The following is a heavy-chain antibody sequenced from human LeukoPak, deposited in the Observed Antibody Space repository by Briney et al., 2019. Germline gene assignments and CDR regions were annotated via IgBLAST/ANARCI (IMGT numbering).Heavy chain of an antibody. Sequence: SETLSLTCTVSGGSISSYYWSWIRQPPVKGLEWIGYIYYSGSTNYNPSLKSRVTISVDTSKNQFSLKLSSVTAADTAVYYCARSAELLTNWFDPWGQGTLVTVSS. CDR1: GGSISSYY. J-gene: IGHJ5*02. V-gene: IGHV4-59*01. CDR3: ARSAELLTNWFDP. D-gene: IGHD1-26*01. CDR2: IYYSGST.